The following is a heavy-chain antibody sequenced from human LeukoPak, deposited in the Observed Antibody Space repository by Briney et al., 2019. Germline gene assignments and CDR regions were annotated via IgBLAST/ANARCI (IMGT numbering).Heavy chain of an antibody. CDR3: ARESLSGWYDQ. Sequence: PGRSLRLSCAASGFSFSSYAMHWVRQAPGKGLEWVAVISYDGSNKYYTDSVKGRVTISRDHSKNTLNLQMNSLRAEDTALYYCARESLSGWYDQWGRGTLVTVSS. V-gene: IGHV3-30-3*01. J-gene: IGHJ5*02. CDR1: GFSFSSYA. CDR2: ISYDGSNK. D-gene: IGHD6-19*01.